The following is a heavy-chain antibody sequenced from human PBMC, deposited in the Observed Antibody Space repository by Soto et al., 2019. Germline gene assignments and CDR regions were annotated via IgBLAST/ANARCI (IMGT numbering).Heavy chain of an antibody. V-gene: IGHV3-33*06. D-gene: IGHD4-17*01. CDR1: GFTFSSYA. Sequence: PGGSLGLSCAASGFTFSSYAMPWVRQVTGPWLEWVAVIWYNGSNKKYADSLKGLFTISRDNSENTLYLQLNSLRAEDTDVYFCAKDYGDWTGLYYYGMDVWGQGTTVTVSS. J-gene: IGHJ6*02. CDR3: AKDYGDWTGLYYYGMDV. CDR2: IWYNGSNK.